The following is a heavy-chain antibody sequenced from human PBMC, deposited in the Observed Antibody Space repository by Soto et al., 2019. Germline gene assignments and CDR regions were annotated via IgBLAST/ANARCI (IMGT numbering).Heavy chain of an antibody. CDR1: GYAFTTYG. V-gene: IGHV1-18*01. CDR3: ARGRYGAY. CDR2: ISAHNGNT. Sequence: QVHLVQSGAEVKKPGASVKVSCKGSGYAFTTYGITWVRQAPGQGLEWMGWISAHNGNTNYAQKLQGRVTVTRDTSTSTAYMELRSLRSDDTAVDYCARGRYGAYWGQGALVNVSS. J-gene: IGHJ4*02. D-gene: IGHD3-10*01.